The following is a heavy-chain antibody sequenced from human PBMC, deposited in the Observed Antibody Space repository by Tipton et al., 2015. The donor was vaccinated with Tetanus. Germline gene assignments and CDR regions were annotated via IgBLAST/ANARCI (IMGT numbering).Heavy chain of an antibody. CDR1: GFIFSDYW. J-gene: IGHJ6*03. V-gene: IGHV3-7*01. CDR3: ARDRGEDWTNFYYMDV. D-gene: IGHD3/OR15-3a*01. CDR2: INRNGGAY. Sequence: GSLRLSCSASGFIFSDYWMSWVRQAPGKGLEWLANINRNGGAYYYVDSVKGRFTISRDEAKKSVYLEMSSLTVGDTAVYYCARDRGEDWTNFYYMDVWGKGATVIVSS.